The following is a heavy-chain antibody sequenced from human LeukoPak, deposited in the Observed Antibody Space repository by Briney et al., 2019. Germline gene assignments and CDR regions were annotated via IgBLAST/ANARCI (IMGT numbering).Heavy chain of an antibody. V-gene: IGHV3-53*01. CDR3: ASMYFSQYLQH. CDR2: IYSGGST. D-gene: IGHD2-8*01. Sequence: GGSLRLSCAASEVTVNSNYMSWVRQAPGKGLEWVSVIYSGGSTYYADSVKGRFTISRDNSKNTLYLQMNSLRAEDTAVYYCASMYFSQYLQHWGQGTLVTVSS. CDR1: EVTVNSNY. J-gene: IGHJ1*01.